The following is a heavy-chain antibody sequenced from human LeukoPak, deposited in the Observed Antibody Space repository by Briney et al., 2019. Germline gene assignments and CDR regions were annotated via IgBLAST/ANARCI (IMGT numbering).Heavy chain of an antibody. CDR2: ISDSGGST. D-gene: IGHD1-26*01. V-gene: IGHV3-64D*09. J-gene: IGHJ4*02. CDR1: GFPFSSYA. Sequence: GGSLRLSCSASGFPFSSYAMHWVRQAPGKGLEYVSAISDSGGSTYYADSAKGRFTISRDNSKNTLYLQMSSLRAEDTAVYYCARGDSAEFDYWGQGTLVTVSS. CDR3: ARGDSAEFDY.